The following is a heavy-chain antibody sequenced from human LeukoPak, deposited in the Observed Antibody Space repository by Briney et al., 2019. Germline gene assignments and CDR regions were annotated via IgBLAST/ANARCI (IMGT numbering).Heavy chain of an antibody. V-gene: IGHV3-23*01. CDR2: ISGSGGST. CDR3: IRSSTSCYGILCYFDY. Sequence: GGSLRLSCAASGFSFSSYAMSWVRQAPGEGLEWVSAISGSGGSTYYADSVKGRFTISRDNPKNTLYLQMNSLRAEDTAVYYCIRSSTSCYGILCYFDYWGQGTLATVSS. D-gene: IGHD2-2*01. CDR1: GFSFSSYA. J-gene: IGHJ4*02.